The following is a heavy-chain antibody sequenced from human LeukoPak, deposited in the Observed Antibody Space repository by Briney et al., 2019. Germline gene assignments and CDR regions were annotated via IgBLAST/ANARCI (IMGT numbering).Heavy chain of an antibody. V-gene: IGHV1-2*02. CDR3: ARDLGSSLGNGRYYAMDV. J-gene: IGHJ6*02. CDR1: GYTFTDYY. CDR2: INPNSGGK. D-gene: IGHD6-13*01. Sequence: GASVKVSCKASGYTFTDYYMHWVRQAPGQGLEWMGWINPNSGGKDYAQNVQGRVTMTRDTSISTAYMELTRLRSDDTALYYCARDLGSSLGNGRYYAMDVWGQGTTVTVSS.